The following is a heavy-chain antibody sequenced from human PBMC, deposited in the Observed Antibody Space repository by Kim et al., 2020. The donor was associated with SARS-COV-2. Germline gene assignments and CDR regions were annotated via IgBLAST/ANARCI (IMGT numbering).Heavy chain of an antibody. Sequence: ADSVKGRFTICRDKSKNTLYLQRNSLRAEDTAVYYCGKEAPTGMFPRFDPWGQGTLVTVSS. D-gene: IGHD1-1*01. V-gene: IGHV3-23*01. CDR3: GKEAPTGMFPRFDP. J-gene: IGHJ5*02.